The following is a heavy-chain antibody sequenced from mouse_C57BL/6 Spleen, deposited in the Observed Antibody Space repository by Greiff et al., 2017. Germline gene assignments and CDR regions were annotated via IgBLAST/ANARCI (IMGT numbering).Heavy chain of an antibody. CDR3: LYGNYDYAMDY. Sequence: QVQLQQPGTELVTPGASVKLSCKASGYTFTSYWMHWVKQRPGQGLEWIGNINPSNGGTNYNEKFKSKATLTVEKSSSTAYMQLSSLTSEDSAVYYCLYGNYDYAMDYWGQGTSVTVSS. V-gene: IGHV1-53*01. J-gene: IGHJ4*01. CDR2: INPSNGGT. D-gene: IGHD2-1*01. CDR1: GYTFTSYW.